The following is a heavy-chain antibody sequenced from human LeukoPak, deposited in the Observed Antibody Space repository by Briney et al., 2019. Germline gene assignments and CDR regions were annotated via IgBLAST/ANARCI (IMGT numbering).Heavy chain of an antibody. Sequence: GGSLRLSCAASGSAFSSYAMSWVRQAPGKGLEWVSYISKDGNSRNFADSVKGRFTISRDNAKNSLYLQMNSLRAEDTAVYYCARVMRSGSPFDYWGQGTLVTVSS. CDR1: GSAFSSYA. V-gene: IGHV3-48*04. D-gene: IGHD1-26*01. J-gene: IGHJ4*02. CDR3: ARVMRSGSPFDY. CDR2: ISKDGNSR.